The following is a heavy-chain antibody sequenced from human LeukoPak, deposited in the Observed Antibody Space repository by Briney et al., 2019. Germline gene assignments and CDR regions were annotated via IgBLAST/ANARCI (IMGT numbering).Heavy chain of an antibody. J-gene: IGHJ4*02. CDR1: GGSISSYY. CDR3: ARVKRGSGWYGTWDY. D-gene: IGHD6-19*01. Sequence: PSETLSLTCTVSGGSISSYYWSWLRQPPGKGLEWIGYIYYSGSTNYNPSLKSRVTISVDTSKNQFSLKLSSVTAADTAVYYCARVKRGSGWYGTWDYWGQGTLVTVSS. V-gene: IGHV4-59*01. CDR2: IYYSGST.